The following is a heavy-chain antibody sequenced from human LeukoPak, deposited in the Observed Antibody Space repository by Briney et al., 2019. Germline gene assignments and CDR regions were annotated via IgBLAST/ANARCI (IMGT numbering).Heavy chain of an antibody. CDR1: GFTVSSNY. Sequence: GGSLRLSCAASGFTVSSNYMSWVRQAPGKGLEWVSVIYSGGSTYYADSVKGRFTIYRDNYKNTLYLQMNNLRAEDTAVYYCAREGMALVNFDYWGQGTLVTVSS. V-gene: IGHV3-53*01. CDR3: AREGMALVNFDY. D-gene: IGHD4-23*01. CDR2: IYSGGST. J-gene: IGHJ4*02.